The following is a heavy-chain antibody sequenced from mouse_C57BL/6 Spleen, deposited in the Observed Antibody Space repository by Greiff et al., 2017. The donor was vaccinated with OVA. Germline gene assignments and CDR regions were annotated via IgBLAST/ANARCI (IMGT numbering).Heavy chain of an antibody. CDR2: ISSGGDYI. CDR3: TRHFPYYAMDY. Sequence: EVKLQESGEGLVKPGGSLKLSCAASGFTFSSYAMSWVRQTPEKRLEWVAYISSGGDYIYYADTVKGRFTISRDNARNTLYLQMSSLKSEDTAMYYCTRHFPYYAMDYWGQGTSVTVSS. V-gene: IGHV5-9-1*02. J-gene: IGHJ4*01. CDR1: GFTFSSYA.